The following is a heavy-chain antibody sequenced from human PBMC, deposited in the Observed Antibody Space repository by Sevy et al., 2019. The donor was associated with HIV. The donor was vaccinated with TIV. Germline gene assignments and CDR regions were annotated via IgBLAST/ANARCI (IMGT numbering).Heavy chain of an antibody. V-gene: IGHV1-8*01. Sequence: ASVKVSCKASGYTFTSYDINWVRQATGQGLEWMGWMNPNSGNTGYAQKFQGRATMTRNTSISTAYMELSSLRSEDTAVYYCARKGGSYLYYYYYGMDVWGQGTTVTVSS. J-gene: IGHJ6*02. CDR2: MNPNSGNT. D-gene: IGHD2-15*01. CDR3: ARKGGSYLYYYYYGMDV. CDR1: GYTFTSYD.